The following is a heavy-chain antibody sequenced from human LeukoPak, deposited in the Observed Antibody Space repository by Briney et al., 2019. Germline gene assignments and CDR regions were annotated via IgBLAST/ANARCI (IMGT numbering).Heavy chain of an antibody. CDR1: GGSFSGYY. D-gene: IGHD6-6*01. CDR2: INHSGST. J-gene: IGHJ6*02. CDR3: ARGGSSFYYYYGMDV. Sequence: SETLSLTCAVYGGSFSGYYWSWIRQPPGKGLEWVGEINHSGSTNYNPSLKSRVTISVDTSKNQFSLKLSSVTAADTAVYYCARGGSSFYYYYGMDVWGQGTTVTVSS. V-gene: IGHV4-34*01.